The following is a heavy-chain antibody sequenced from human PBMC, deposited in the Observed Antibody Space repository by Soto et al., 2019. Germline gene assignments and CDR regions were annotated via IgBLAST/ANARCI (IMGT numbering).Heavy chain of an antibody. CDR3: AKDRLELRGLIDY. D-gene: IGHD1-7*01. CDR2: ISGSGGST. V-gene: IGHV3-23*01. CDR1: GFTFSSYV. J-gene: IGHJ4*02. Sequence: EVQLLESGGGLVQPGGSLRLSCAASGFTFSSYVMSWVRQAPGKGLEWVSAISGSGGSTYYADSVKGRFTISRDNSKNTLYLQMNSLRAEDTAVYYCAKDRLELRGLIDYWGQGTLVTVSS.